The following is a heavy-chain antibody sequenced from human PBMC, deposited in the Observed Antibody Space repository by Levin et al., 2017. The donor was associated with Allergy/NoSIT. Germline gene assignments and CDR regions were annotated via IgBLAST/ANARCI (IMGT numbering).Heavy chain of an antibody. V-gene: IGHV3-53*01. D-gene: IGHD6-13*01. Sequence: GESLKISCAASGFTVSSNYMSWVLQAPGKGLEWVSVIYSGGSTYYADSVKGRFTISRDNSKNTLYLQMNSLRAEDTAVYYCASLIAAAGTDYWGQGTLVTVSS. CDR1: GFTVSSNY. J-gene: IGHJ4*02. CDR2: IYSGGST. CDR3: ASLIAAAGTDY.